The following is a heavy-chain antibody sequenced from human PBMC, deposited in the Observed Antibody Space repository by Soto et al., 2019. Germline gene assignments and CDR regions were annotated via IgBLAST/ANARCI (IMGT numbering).Heavy chain of an antibody. CDR1: GFTFSSYA. V-gene: IGHV3-23*01. Sequence: GGSLRLSCAASGFTFSSYAMSWVRQAPGKGLEWVSAISGSGGSTYYADSVKGRFTISRDNSKNTLYLQMNSLRAEDTAVYYCAKDSKNWGLSRLLDYWGQGTLVTVSS. J-gene: IGHJ4*02. D-gene: IGHD7-27*01. CDR2: ISGSGGST. CDR3: AKDSKNWGLSRLLDY.